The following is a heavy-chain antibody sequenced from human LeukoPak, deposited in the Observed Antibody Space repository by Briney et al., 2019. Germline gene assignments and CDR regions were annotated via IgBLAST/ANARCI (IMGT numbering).Heavy chain of an antibody. Sequence: SSETLSLTRTVSGGSISSYYWSWIRQPPGKGLEWVGHIYYLGSTNYNPSLKSRVTISIDTSKNYFSLKLNSVIAADTAVYYCARDRPGSYWYFDLWGRGTLVTVSS. D-gene: IGHD3-10*01. CDR2: IYYLGST. CDR1: GGSISSYY. V-gene: IGHV4-59*01. CDR3: ARDRPGSYWYFDL. J-gene: IGHJ2*01.